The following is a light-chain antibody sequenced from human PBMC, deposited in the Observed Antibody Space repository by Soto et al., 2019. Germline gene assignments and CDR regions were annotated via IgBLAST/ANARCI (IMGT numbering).Light chain of an antibody. Sequence: QSVLTQPASVSGSPGQSITISCTGTSSDVGGYNVVSWYQHHPGKAPKLRIYEGSERPSGVSSRFSGSKSGNTASLTISGLQAEDEGDYYCCSYAGSATYVFGTGTKLTFL. CDR2: EGS. CDR1: SSDVGGYNV. V-gene: IGLV2-23*01. J-gene: IGLJ1*01. CDR3: CSYAGSATYV.